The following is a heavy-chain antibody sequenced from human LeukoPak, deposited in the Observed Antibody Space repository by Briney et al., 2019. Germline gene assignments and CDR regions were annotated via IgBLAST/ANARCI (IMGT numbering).Heavy chain of an antibody. CDR2: ISGSGGST. D-gene: IGHD6-19*01. CDR1: GFTFSSYA. Sequence: GGSLRLSCAASGFTFSSYAMSWVRQAPGKGLEWVSAISGSGGSTYYADFVKGRFTISRDNSKNTLYLQMNSLRAEDTAVYYCAKDEPRAAVAGNPFDYWGQGTLVTVSS. CDR3: AKDEPRAAVAGNPFDY. V-gene: IGHV3-23*01. J-gene: IGHJ4*02.